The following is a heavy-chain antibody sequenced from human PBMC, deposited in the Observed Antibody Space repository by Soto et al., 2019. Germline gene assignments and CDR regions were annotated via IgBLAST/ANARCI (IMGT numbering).Heavy chain of an antibody. J-gene: IGHJ4*02. V-gene: IGHV2-5*02. D-gene: IGHD2-15*01. Sequence: QITLKESGPTLVKPTQTLTLTCTFSGFSLSTSGVGVGWIRQPPGKALEWLELIYWDDDKRYRPSLKSRLTITKHTSKVLVVLTTTSMDPVDTATYYCAQRPSYFSGGSCYSGFDYLGQGPLVTV. CDR2: IYWDDDK. CDR1: GFSLSTSGVG. CDR3: AQRPSYFSGGSCYSGFDY.